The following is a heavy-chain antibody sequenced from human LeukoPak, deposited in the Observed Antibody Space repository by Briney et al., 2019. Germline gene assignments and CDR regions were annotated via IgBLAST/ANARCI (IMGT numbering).Heavy chain of an antibody. Sequence: SETLSLTCSVPGDSISYFYWSWIRQAAGKGLEWIGRTSSSGNTDYNASLKSRVTMSVDTSKNQLSLKVISVTAADTAVYYCARLGSSSWYETNYWFDPWGQGTLVTVSS. CDR2: TSSSGNT. D-gene: IGHD6-13*01. J-gene: IGHJ5*02. CDR3: ARLGSSSWYETNYWFDP. V-gene: IGHV4-4*07. CDR1: GDSISYFY.